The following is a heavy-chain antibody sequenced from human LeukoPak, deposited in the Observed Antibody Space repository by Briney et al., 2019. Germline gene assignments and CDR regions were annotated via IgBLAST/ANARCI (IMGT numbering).Heavy chain of an antibody. CDR1: GFTFSSYA. CDR2: IRGSGGST. CDR3: AEDSDGMDV. Sequence: GGSLRLSCAASGFTFSSYAMNWVRQVAGKGLEWGSTIRGSGGSTYYADSVKGRFTISRDNSKNTLYLQMRSLRAEDTAVYYCAEDSDGMDVWGQGTTVTVSS. J-gene: IGHJ6*02. V-gene: IGHV3-23*01.